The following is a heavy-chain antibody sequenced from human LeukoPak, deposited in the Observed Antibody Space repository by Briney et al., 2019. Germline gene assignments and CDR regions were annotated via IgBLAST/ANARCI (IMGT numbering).Heavy chain of an antibody. CDR2: IYWNSNRI. D-gene: IGHD5-12*01. J-gene: IGHJ4*02. CDR3: AKYGAWDTVGGLAYFDS. Sequence: GGSLRLSCVASGFTRNDYAMHWVRQAPGKGLEWVSGIYWNSNRIDYAASVKGRFTISRDNARNSLYLQMNSLRAEDTAVYYCAKYGAWDTVGGLAYFDSWGQGTLVTVSS. CDR1: GFTRNDYA. V-gene: IGHV3-9*01.